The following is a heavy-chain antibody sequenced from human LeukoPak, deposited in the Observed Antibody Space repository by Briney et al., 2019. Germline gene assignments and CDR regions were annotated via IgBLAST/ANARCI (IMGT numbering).Heavy chain of an antibody. Sequence: PGGSLRLSCAASGFTFSSYDMHWVRQATGKGLEWVSAIGTAGDTYYPGSVKGRFTISRENAKNSLYLQTNSLRAGDTAVYYCARGEYSYGNRRALVDYWGQGTLVTVSS. D-gene: IGHD5-18*01. CDR1: GFTFSSYD. CDR2: IGTAGDT. V-gene: IGHV3-13*01. J-gene: IGHJ4*02. CDR3: ARGEYSYGNRRALVDY.